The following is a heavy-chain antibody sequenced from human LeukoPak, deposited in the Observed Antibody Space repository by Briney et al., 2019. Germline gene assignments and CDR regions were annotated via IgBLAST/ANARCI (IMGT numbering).Heavy chain of an antibody. CDR3: SRENWAFSPFGY. CDR1: GFTFSGFS. V-gene: IGHV4-4*02. J-gene: IGHJ4*02. Sequence: GSLRLSCAASGFTFSGFSMNWVRQAPGKGLEWVGEISLVGLTNYNPSLKSRVTMSLDKSKNHLSLNLTSVTAADTAVYYCSRENWAFSPFGYWGQGTLVTVPS. D-gene: IGHD3-16*01. CDR2: ISLVGLT.